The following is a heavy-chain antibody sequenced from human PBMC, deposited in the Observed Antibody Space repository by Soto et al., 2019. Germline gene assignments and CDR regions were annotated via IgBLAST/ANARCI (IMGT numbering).Heavy chain of an antibody. J-gene: IGHJ3*02. Sequence: QVQLQESGQGLVKPSETLSLTCSVSGDSISSYYYNWIRQSPGKGLEWIGYVYYSGPTNYNPSLKSRGTNSVDTSRDESSLTLDSVTAADTAVYYCARSRLLSGFDDAFDIWGQGAMVTVSA. CDR3: ARSRLLSGFDDAFDI. CDR2: VYYSGPT. CDR1: GDSISSYY. V-gene: IGHV4-59*01. D-gene: IGHD1-26*01.